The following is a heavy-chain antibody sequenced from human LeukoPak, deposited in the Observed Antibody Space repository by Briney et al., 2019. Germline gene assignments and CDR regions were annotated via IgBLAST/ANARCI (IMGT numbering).Heavy chain of an antibody. D-gene: IGHD3-22*01. Sequence: SVKVSCKASGGTFSSHAISWVRQAPGQGLEWMGGIIPIFGTANYAQKFQGRVTITTDESTSTAYMELSSLRSEDTAVYYCARESWDYYDSSGYAWGQGTLVTVSS. CDR3: ARESWDYYDSSGYA. V-gene: IGHV1-69*05. CDR2: IIPIFGTA. CDR1: GGTFSSHA. J-gene: IGHJ4*02.